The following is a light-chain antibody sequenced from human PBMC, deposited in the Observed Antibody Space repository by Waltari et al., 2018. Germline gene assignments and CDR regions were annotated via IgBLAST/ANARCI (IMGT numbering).Light chain of an antibody. CDR3: QQYDSYPVT. J-gene: IGKJ1*01. CDR1: QSISSS. Sequence: DIQMTKSPYTMSASVGDSVPITCRASQSISSSLAWYQQKQGKAPKVRIYKASTLESGVPSKFSGSGSWTEFTLTISSLQPDDFATYYCQQYDSYPVTFGQGTKVEI. V-gene: IGKV1-5*03. CDR2: KAS.